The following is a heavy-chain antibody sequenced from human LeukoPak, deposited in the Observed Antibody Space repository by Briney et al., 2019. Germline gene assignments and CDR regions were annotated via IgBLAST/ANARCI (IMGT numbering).Heavy chain of an antibody. V-gene: IGHV4-59*01. CDR3: ARVGYFDNDAFDV. J-gene: IGHJ3*01. D-gene: IGHD3-9*01. CDR2: IYFSGYT. Sequence: SETLSLTCTISGGSINGYFWSWIRQPPGKGLEWIGYIYFSGYTRYNPSLMSRVTISLDTSKNQFSLNMTSVTAADTAVYYCARVGYFDNDAFDVWGQGTMVTVAS. CDR1: GGSINGYF.